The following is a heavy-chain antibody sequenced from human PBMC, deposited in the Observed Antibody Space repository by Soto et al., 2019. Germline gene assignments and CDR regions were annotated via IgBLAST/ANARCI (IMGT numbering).Heavy chain of an antibody. V-gene: IGHV4-34*01. CDR3: ARVGYGPS. CDR2: INHSGST. CDR1: GGSFSGYY. J-gene: IGHJ5*02. D-gene: IGHD5-12*01. Sequence: QVQLQQWGAGLLKPSETLSLTCAVYGGSFSGYYWSWIRQRPGKGLEWIGEINHSGSTNYNPSLKSRVTISVDTSKNQFSLKRSSVTAADTAVYYCARVGYGPSWGQGTLVTVSS.